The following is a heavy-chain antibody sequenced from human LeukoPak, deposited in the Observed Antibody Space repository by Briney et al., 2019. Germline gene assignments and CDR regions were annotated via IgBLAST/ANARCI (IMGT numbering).Heavy chain of an antibody. J-gene: IGHJ4*02. CDR3: ARPDSSGYNLNFDY. CDR2: IIPILGIA. V-gene: IGHV1-69*04. CDR1: GGTFSSYA. D-gene: IGHD3-22*01. Sequence: SVKVSCKASGGTFSSYAISWVRQAPGQGLEWMGRIIPILGIANYAQKFQGRVTITADKSTSTAYMELSSLRSEDTAVYYCARPDSSGYNLNFDYWGQGTLVTVSS.